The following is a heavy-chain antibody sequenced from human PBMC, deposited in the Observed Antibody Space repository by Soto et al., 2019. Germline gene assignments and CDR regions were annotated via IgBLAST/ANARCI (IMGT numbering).Heavy chain of an antibody. CDR3: ARDRLGVSVTGGGLDT. J-gene: IGHJ5*02. CDR2: ISPYNGNT. V-gene: IGHV1-18*01. CDR1: GYTFSNFG. Sequence: QVQLVQSGGEVKKPGASVKVSCKASGYTFSNFGLSWVRQAPGQGLELMGWISPYNGNTNYAQQLHGTLTITTDTSTSTADMELRSLRSDDTALYYCARDRLGVSVTGGGLDTWGQGTLVTVSS. D-gene: IGHD2-8*01.